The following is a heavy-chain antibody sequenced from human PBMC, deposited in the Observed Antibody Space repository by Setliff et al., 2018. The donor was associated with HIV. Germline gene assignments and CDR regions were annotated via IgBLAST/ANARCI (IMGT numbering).Heavy chain of an antibody. CDR2: IYTSGST. J-gene: IGHJ6*03. CDR3: ARGRTTVTNYYYYYMDV. Sequence: PSETLSLTCTVSGGSISSGSYYWSWIRQPAGKGLEWIGRIYTSGSTNYNPSLKSRGTISVDTSKNQFSLKRSSATAADTAVYYCARGRTTVTNYYYYYMDVWGKGTTVTVSS. D-gene: IGHD4-17*01. V-gene: IGHV4-61*02. CDR1: GGSISSGSYY.